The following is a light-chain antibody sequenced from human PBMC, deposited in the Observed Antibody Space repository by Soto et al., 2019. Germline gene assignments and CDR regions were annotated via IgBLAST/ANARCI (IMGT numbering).Light chain of an antibody. V-gene: IGLV1-44*01. CDR3: AAWDDSLIGYV. J-gene: IGLJ1*01. CDR2: NNN. Sequence: QSVLTQPPSTSGTPGQRVTISCSGSRSNIGSQNVNWYQQLPGTAPTLLIYNNNQRPSGVPDRFSGSKSGTSASLAISGLQSEDEAAYYCAAWDDSLIGYVFGTGTKLTVL. CDR1: RSNIGSQN.